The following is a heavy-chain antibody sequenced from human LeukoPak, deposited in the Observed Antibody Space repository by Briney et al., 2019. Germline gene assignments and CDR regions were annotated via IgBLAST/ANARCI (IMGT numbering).Heavy chain of an antibody. V-gene: IGHV1-46*01. CDR2: INPSGGST. Sequence: ASVKVSCKASGYTFTGYYMHWVRQAPGQGLEWMGIINPSGGSTSYAQKFQGRVTMTRDTSTSTVYMELSSLRSEDTAVYYCARQDPNYDSSGGPDYWGQGTLVTVSS. CDR1: GYTFTGYY. D-gene: IGHD3-22*01. CDR3: ARQDPNYDSSGGPDY. J-gene: IGHJ4*02.